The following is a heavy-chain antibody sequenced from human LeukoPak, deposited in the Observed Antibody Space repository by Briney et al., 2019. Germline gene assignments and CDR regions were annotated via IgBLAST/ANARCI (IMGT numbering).Heavy chain of an antibody. CDR2: IYYSGST. CDR3: ARPNYDFWSGSINWFDP. V-gene: IGHV4-59*12. D-gene: IGHD3-3*01. Sequence: TSETLSLTCTVSGGSINSYYWSWIRQPPGKGLEWIGYIYYSGSTNYNPSLKSRVTISVDTSKNQFSLKLSSVTAADTAVYYCARPNYDFWSGSINWFDPWGQGTLVTVSS. J-gene: IGHJ5*02. CDR1: GGSINSYY.